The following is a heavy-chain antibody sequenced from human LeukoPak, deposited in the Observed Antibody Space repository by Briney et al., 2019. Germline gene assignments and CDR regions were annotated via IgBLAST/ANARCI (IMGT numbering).Heavy chain of an antibody. CDR3: AREDTMIVVVTNSVDY. CDR2: ISSSGSYI. D-gene: IGHD3-22*01. Sequence: GGSLRLSCAASGFTFSTYSMNWVRQAPGKGLEWVSSISSSGSYIYYADSVEGRFAISRDSAKNSLYLQMSSLRAEDTAVYYCAREDTMIVVVTNSVDYWGQGTLVTVSS. J-gene: IGHJ4*02. CDR1: GFTFSTYS. V-gene: IGHV3-21*01.